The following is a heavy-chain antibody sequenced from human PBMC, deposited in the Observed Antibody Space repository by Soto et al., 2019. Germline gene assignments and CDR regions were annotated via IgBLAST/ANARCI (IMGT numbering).Heavy chain of an antibody. D-gene: IGHD3-22*01. J-gene: IGHJ3*02. Sequence: GGSLRLSCAASGFTSSSYAMSWVRQAPGKGLGWVSAISGSGGSTYYADSVKGRFTISRDNSKNTLYLQMNSLRAEDTAVYYCAKDFPLTYYYDSSALFDAFDIWGQGTMVTVSS. CDR3: AKDFPLTYYYDSSALFDAFDI. CDR2: ISGSGGST. V-gene: IGHV3-23*01. CDR1: GFTSSSYA.